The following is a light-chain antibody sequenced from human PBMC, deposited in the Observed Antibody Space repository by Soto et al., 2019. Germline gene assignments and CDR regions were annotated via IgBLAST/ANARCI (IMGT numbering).Light chain of an antibody. V-gene: IGKV1-5*01. CDR1: QTISGW. Sequence: DIQMTQSPSTLSASVGDTVTITCRASQTISGWLAWYQQRPGKAPNLLFFDASTLESGVPSRFSGSGSVTNFTLTISSLQADYFDTYYCLQYNGYYRTFGQGTKVEIK. CDR3: LQYNGYYRT. CDR2: DAS. J-gene: IGKJ1*01.